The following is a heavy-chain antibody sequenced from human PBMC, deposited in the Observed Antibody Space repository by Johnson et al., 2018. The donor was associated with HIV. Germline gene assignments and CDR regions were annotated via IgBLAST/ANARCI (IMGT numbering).Heavy chain of an antibody. CDR1: AFTFSSYA. Sequence: QVQLVESGGGVVQPGRSLRLSCAASAFTFSSYAMHWVRQAPGKGLEWVAVISYDASNKYYADSVKGRFTISRDNSKNTLYLQLNSLRTEDPAVYYCARVRGGTGHGAFDIWGQGTMVTVSS. V-gene: IGHV3-30*04. J-gene: IGHJ3*02. CDR2: ISYDASNK. CDR3: ARVRGGTGHGAFDI.